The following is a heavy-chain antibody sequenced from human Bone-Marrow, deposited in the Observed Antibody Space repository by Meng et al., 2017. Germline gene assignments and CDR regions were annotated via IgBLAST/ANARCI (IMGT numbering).Heavy chain of an antibody. Sequence: GESLKISCAASGFPFSIAWMSWVRQAPGKGLEWVSSISSSSSYIYYADSVKGRFTISRDNAKNSLYLQMNSLRAEDTAVYYCARVGGYSSSSQPYYYYGMDVWGQGTTVTVSS. J-gene: IGHJ6*02. CDR2: ISSSSSYI. CDR1: GFPFSIAW. D-gene: IGHD6-13*01. V-gene: IGHV3-21*01. CDR3: ARVGGYSSSSQPYYYYGMDV.